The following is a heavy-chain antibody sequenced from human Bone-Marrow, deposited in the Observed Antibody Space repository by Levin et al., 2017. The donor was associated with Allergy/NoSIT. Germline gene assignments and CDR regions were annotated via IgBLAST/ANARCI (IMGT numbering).Heavy chain of an antibody. CDR2: IWYDGSNK. CDR1: GFTFSSYG. V-gene: IGHV3-33*01. CDR3: ARDEIAEYFQH. Sequence: GGSLRLSCAASGFTFSSYGMHWVRQAPGKGLEWVAVIWYDGSNKYYADSVKGRFTISRDNSKNTLYLQMNSLRAEDTAVYYCARDEIAEYFQHWGQGTLVTVSS. J-gene: IGHJ1*01.